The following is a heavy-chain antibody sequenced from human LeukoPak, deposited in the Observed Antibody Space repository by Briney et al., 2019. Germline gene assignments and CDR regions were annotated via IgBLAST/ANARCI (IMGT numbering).Heavy chain of an antibody. CDR1: GGSVSSGSYY. V-gene: IGHV4-61*01. Sequence: SSETLSLTCTVSGGSVSSGSYYWSWIRQPPGRGLEWIGYIYHSGSTYYNPSLKSRVTISVDTSKNQFSLKLGSVTAADTAVYYCAREDFGEYSFDYWGQGTLVTVSS. D-gene: IGHD4-17*01. CDR3: AREDFGEYSFDY. CDR2: IYHSGST. J-gene: IGHJ4*02.